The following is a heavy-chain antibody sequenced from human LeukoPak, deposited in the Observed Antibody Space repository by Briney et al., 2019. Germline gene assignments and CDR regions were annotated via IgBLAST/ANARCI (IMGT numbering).Heavy chain of an antibody. Sequence: GGSLRLSCAASGFTFSSYAMHWVRQAPGKGLEWVAVISYDGSNKYYADSVKGRFTISRDNSKNTLYLQMNSLRAEDTAVYYCARDLGYCTNGVCSTGAFDIWGQGTMVTVSS. CDR3: ARDLGYCTNGVCSTGAFDI. CDR1: GFTFSSYA. CDR2: ISYDGSNK. V-gene: IGHV3-30-3*01. J-gene: IGHJ3*02. D-gene: IGHD2-8*01.